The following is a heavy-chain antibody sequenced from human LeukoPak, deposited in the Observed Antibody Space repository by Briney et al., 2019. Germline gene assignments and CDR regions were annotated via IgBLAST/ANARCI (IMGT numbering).Heavy chain of an antibody. V-gene: IGHV3-23*01. CDR2: ISGSGGGT. Sequence: PGGSLRLSCAASGFTFSRNAMSWVRQAPGKGLEWVSLISGSGGGTYYADSVKGRFTISRDNSKNTLYLQVNSLRAEDTAVYYCAKNRGSGSHYYYHMDVWGKGTTVTVSS. CDR3: AKNRGSGSHYYYHMDV. CDR1: GFTFSRNA. J-gene: IGHJ6*03. D-gene: IGHD2-15*01.